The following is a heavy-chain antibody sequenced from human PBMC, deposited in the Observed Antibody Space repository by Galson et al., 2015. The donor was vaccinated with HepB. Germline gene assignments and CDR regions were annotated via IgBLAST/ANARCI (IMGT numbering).Heavy chain of an antibody. D-gene: IGHD3-10*01. Sequence: SLRLSCAASGFTFSSYWMNWVRQAPGKGLEWVAHINQDGSSTYYVDSVKGRFTISRDNAKDSVFLQLDSLRAEDTAVDYCARRISLVRGIIPKPDYYYGMDVWGQGTTVTVAS. V-gene: IGHV3-7*03. J-gene: IGHJ6*02. CDR2: INQDGSST. CDR3: ARRISLVRGIIPKPDYYYGMDV. CDR1: GFTFSSYW.